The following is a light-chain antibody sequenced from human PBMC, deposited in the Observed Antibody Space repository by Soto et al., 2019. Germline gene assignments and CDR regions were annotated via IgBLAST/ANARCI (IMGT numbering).Light chain of an antibody. V-gene: IGLV2-14*01. CDR3: SSYTSSSTLGV. Sequence: QSALTQPASVSGSPGQSITISCTGTSSDVGVYNYVSWYQQNPGKAPKLMIFDVSNRPSGVSNRFSGSKSGNTASLTISGVQAEDEADYYCSSYTSSSTLGVFGTGTKVTVL. CDR1: SSDVGVYNY. CDR2: DVS. J-gene: IGLJ1*01.